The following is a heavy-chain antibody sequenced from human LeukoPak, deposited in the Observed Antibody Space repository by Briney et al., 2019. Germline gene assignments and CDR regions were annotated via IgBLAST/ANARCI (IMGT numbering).Heavy chain of an antibody. J-gene: IGHJ4*02. CDR3: ARDAYTYGMVFDY. V-gene: IGHV3-48*03. Sequence: GGSLRLSCAASGFTFSGYEMNRVRQAPGKGLEWVSYISNNGGTISYADSVKGRFTISRDNAKNSLFLQVNSLRAEDTAVYYCARDAYTYGMVFDYWGQGTLVTVSS. D-gene: IGHD5-18*01. CDR1: GFTFSGYE. CDR2: ISNNGGTI.